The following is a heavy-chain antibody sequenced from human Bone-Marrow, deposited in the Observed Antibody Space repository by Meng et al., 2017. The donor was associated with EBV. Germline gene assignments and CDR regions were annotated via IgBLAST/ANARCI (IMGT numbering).Heavy chain of an antibody. J-gene: IGHJ5*02. D-gene: IGHD3-3*02. Sequence: QVPLLVCGRCVVHPWRSPRLSGAGFVFTFSGYGMFWVRQAPGKGPEWVAIIPSDGNTYYADSVKGRFTISRDNSKNTLYLQMNSLRGEDTAVYYCARDLSVRFDPWGQGTLVTVSS. CDR2: IPSDGNT. CDR1: VFTFSGYG. V-gene: IGHV3-30*03. CDR3: ARDLSVRFDP.